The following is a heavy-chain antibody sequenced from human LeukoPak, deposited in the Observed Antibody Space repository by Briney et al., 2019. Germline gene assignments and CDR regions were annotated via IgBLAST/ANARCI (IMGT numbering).Heavy chain of an antibody. CDR2: IFTSGST. D-gene: IGHD3-10*01. V-gene: IGHV4-61*02. Sequence: SETLSLTCTVSGGSISSGGYYWSWIRQPAGKGLEWIGRIFTSGSTNYNPSLKSRVTISVDTSKNQFSLNLSSMTAADTAVYYCARVLDGITMVRGVTPYYYYYMDVWGKGTTVTVSS. CDR3: ARVLDGITMVRGVTPYYYYYMDV. J-gene: IGHJ6*03. CDR1: GGSISSGGYY.